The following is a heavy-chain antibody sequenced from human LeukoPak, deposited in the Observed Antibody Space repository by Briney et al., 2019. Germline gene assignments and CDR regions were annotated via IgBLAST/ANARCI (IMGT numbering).Heavy chain of an antibody. J-gene: IGHJ4*02. V-gene: IGHV3-33*01. CDR3: ARGVDYYENSGTIDY. CDR2: IWYDGSDK. D-gene: IGHD3-22*01. CDR1: GFTFRNHG. Sequence: GGSLRLSCAASGFTFRNHGMHWVRQAPGKGLEWVAVIWYDGSDKFFGDSVKGRFTISRDNAKNTLYLQMNSLRAEDTAVYYCARGVDYYENSGTIDYWGQGTLVTVSS.